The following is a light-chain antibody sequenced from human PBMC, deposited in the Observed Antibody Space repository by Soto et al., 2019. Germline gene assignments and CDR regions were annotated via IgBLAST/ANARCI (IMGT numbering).Light chain of an antibody. J-gene: IGKJ4*01. V-gene: IGKV3-20*01. CDR1: QPISSHND. Sequence: EIVLTQSPGTLSLSPGERATLSCRASQPISSHNDLAWYQQKPGQGPRVLIYGASRRATGIPDRFSGSGSGTDFTLTISRLEPEDFAVYYCQQYDNSPLTFGGGTKVDIK. CDR3: QQYDNSPLT. CDR2: GAS.